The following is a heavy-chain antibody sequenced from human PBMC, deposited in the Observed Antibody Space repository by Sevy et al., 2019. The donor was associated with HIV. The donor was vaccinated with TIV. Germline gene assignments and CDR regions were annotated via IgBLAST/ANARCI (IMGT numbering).Heavy chain of an antibody. V-gene: IGHV4-34*01. CDR1: GGSFSGYY. CDR3: ARLAFGTGSYFDY. Sequence: SETLSLTCAVYGGSFSGYYWSWIRQPPGKGLEWIGEISHSGSTNYNPSLKSRVTISVDTSKNQFSLKLRSVTAADTAVYYCARLAFGTGSYFDYWGQGTLVTVSS. J-gene: IGHJ4*02. D-gene: IGHD3-10*01. CDR2: ISHSGST.